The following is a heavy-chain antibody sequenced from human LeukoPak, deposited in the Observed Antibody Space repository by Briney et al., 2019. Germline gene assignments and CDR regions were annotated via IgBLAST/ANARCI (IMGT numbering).Heavy chain of an antibody. CDR1: GGSISSSSYY. D-gene: IGHD3-3*01. Sequence: SETLSLTCTVSGGSISSSSYYWGWIRQPPGKGLEWIGSIYYSGSTYYNPSLKSRVTISVDTSKNQFSLKLSSVTAADTAVYYCARYYDFWSGRYGMDVWGQGTTVTVSS. CDR3: ARYYDFWSGRYGMDV. CDR2: IYYSGST. V-gene: IGHV4-39*01. J-gene: IGHJ6*02.